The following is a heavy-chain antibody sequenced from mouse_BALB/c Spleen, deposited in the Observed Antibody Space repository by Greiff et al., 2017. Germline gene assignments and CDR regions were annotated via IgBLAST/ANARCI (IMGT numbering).Heavy chain of an antibody. CDR3: AAVVATRGLDY. J-gene: IGHJ2*01. CDR1: GFTFSSYA. CDR2: ISSGGST. D-gene: IGHD1-1*01. V-gene: IGHV5-6-5*01. Sequence: EGQLVESGGGLVKPGGSLKLSCAASGFTFSSYAMSWVRQTPEKRLEWVASISSGGSTYYPDSVKGRFTISRDNARNILYLQMSSLRSEDTAMYYCAAVVATRGLDYWGQGTTLTVSS.